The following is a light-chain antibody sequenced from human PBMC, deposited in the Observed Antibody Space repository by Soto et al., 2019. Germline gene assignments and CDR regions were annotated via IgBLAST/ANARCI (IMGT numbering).Light chain of an antibody. J-gene: IGKJ2*01. CDR1: QSVSNNS. V-gene: IGKV3-20*01. Sequence: EVVLTQSPGTLSLSPGERATLSCRASQSVSNNSLAWYQQKPGQSPKLLIFGSSDRATGIPDRFSGSGSGTDLILTISSLEAEVFAVYYCQQYGSSILYTFGQGTKLEIK. CDR3: QQYGSSILYT. CDR2: GSS.